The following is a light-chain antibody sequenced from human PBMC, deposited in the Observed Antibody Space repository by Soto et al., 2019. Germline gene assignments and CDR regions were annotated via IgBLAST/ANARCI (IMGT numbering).Light chain of an antibody. CDR2: GAS. Sequence: EIVMTQSPDTLSVSPGERATLSCRASQTISSHLAWYQQKPGQAPRLFIYGASSRATGIPDRFSGSGSGTDFTLTISRLEPEDFAVYYCQQYGSSPITFGQGTRLEIK. CDR1: QTISSH. J-gene: IGKJ5*01. CDR3: QQYGSSPIT. V-gene: IGKV3-20*01.